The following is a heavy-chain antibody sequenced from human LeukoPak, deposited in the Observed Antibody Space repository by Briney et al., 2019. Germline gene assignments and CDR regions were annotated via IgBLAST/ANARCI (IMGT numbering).Heavy chain of an antibody. CDR2: MNPNCGNT. CDR3: ARVFGRSYYYCMDV. J-gene: IGHJ6*02. CDR1: VYTFPSYD. D-gene: IGHD3-3*01. V-gene: IGHV1-8*01. Sequence: ASVKVSCKASVYTFPSYDIYWVRQATRQGLEWVGWMNPNCGNTGYAQKFQGRVTMIRNTPISTAYMELSSLRSEGTAVYYCARVFGRSYYYCMDVWGQGTTVTVSS.